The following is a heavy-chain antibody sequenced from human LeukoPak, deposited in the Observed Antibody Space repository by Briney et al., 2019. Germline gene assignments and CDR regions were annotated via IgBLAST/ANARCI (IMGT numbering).Heavy chain of an antibody. D-gene: IGHD5-18*01. CDR3: ARAGPAGYDYGGSSDY. CDR2: ISSSSSYI. J-gene: IGHJ4*02. CDR1: GFTFSSYW. Sequence: PGGSLRLSCAVSGFTFSSYWMSWVRQAPGKGLEWVASISSSSSYIYYADSMKGRFTISRDNAKNSLFLQMNSLRTEDTAVYYCARAGPAGYDYGGSSDYWGQGTLVTVSS. V-gene: IGHV3-21*01.